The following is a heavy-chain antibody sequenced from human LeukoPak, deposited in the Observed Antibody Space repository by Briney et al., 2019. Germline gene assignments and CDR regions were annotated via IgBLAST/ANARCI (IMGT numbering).Heavy chain of an antibody. CDR2: VNGNGGST. D-gene: IGHD3-16*02. Sequence: GGSLRLSCAVFGSGFPFNKAWLSWVRQAPGKGLEWVSGVNGNGGSTSYADSVKGRFTIFRDNSKNTVYLQMNSLRVEDTAVYYCAKSLYGGCDYWGQGTVVTVSS. CDR1: GFPFNKAW. J-gene: IGHJ4*02. V-gene: IGHV3-23*01. CDR3: AKSLYGGCDY.